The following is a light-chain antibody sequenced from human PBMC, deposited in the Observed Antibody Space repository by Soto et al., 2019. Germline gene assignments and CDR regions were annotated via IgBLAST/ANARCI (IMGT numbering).Light chain of an antibody. CDR2: DAS. J-gene: IGKJ5*01. CDR3: QQFNSYPIT. CDR1: QSVNKW. V-gene: IGKV1-5*01. Sequence: DIQMTQSPSTLSASVVDRVTITCLASQSVNKWLAWFQQKPGKVPKLLIFDASTLQTGVPSRFGGGGSGTEFTLTISGLQPDDFATYYCQQFNSYPITFGQGTRLEIK.